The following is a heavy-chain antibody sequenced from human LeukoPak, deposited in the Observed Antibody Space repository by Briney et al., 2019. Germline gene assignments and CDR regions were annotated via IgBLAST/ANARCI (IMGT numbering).Heavy chain of an antibody. J-gene: IGHJ5*02. D-gene: IGHD3-22*01. V-gene: IGHV4-30-4*01. CDR2: MYYSGST. CDR1: GGSISSGDYY. Sequence: SETLSLTCTISGGSISSGDYYWSWIRQPPGKGLEWIAYMYYSGSTYYNPSLKSRVTMSADTSKNQLSLKLSSVTAADTAVYYCARPYYYDSRIDPWGQGILVTVSS. CDR3: ARPYYYDSRIDP.